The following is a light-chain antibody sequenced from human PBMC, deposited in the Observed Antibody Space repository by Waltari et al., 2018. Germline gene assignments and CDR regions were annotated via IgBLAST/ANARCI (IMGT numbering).Light chain of an antibody. J-gene: IGLJ3*02. V-gene: IGLV1-44*01. CDR3: ATWDDSLDGPV. CDR2: SSH. Sequence: QSVLTQPPSASGTPGQRVNISCSGGRSNIGSNPVVWYRQVPGTAPKLLIHSSHQPPSGVPDRFSGSKSGTSASLDISGLQAEDEVDYFCATWDDSLDGPVFGGGTKLTVL. CDR1: RSNIGSNP.